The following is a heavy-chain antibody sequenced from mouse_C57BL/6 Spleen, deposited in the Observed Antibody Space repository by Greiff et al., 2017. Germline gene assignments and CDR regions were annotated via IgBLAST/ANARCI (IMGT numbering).Heavy chain of an antibody. CDR1: GYTFTSYW. V-gene: IGHV1-52*01. CDR2: IDPSDSET. CDR3: ARGLLRDYAMYY. J-gene: IGHJ4*01. D-gene: IGHD2-3*01. Sequence: QVQLQQPGAELVRPGSSVKLSCKASGYTFTSYWMHWVKQRPIQGLEWIGNIDPSDSETHYNQKFKDKATLTVDKSSSTAYMPLSSLTSEDSAVYYCARGLLRDYAMYYWGQGTSVTVSS.